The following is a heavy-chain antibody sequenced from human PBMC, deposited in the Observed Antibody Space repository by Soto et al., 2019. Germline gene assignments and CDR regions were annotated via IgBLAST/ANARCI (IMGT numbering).Heavy chain of an antibody. CDR2: ISGGGDTT. J-gene: IGHJ4*02. Sequence: EVQVLESGGGMVQPGGSLRLSCAASGFTFTHCAMTWVRQAPGKGLGWVSGISGGGDTTYYADSVKGRFTMSRDNSRNKVYLQMTRLRADDTALSYCAQRFSPPDGDLFGRPKYWGQGTLVTVSA. CDR1: GFTFTHCA. D-gene: IGHD3-10*02. CDR3: AQRFSPPDGDLFGRPKY. V-gene: IGHV3-23*01.